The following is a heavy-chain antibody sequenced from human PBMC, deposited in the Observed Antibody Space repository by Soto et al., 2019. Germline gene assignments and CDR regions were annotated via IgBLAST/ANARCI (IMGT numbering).Heavy chain of an antibody. CDR3: AISYYDMRDNWFDP. D-gene: IGHD3-22*01. V-gene: IGHV1-69*13. CDR1: GGTFSSYA. Sequence: SVKVSCKASGGTFSSYAISWVRQAPGQGLEWMGGIIPIFGTANYAQKFQGRVTITADESTSTAYMELSSLRSEDTAVYYCAISYYDMRDNWFDPWGQGTLVTVSS. J-gene: IGHJ5*02. CDR2: IIPIFGTA.